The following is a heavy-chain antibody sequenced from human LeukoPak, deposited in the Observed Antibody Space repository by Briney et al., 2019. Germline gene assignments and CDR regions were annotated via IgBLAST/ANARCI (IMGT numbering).Heavy chain of an antibody. J-gene: IGHJ4*02. CDR2: IYYYGST. D-gene: IGHD6-13*01. Sequence: PSQTLSLTCTVSGGSISSGGYYWSWIRQHPGKGLEWIGNIYYYGSTYYNPALKSRVTISVDTSKNQSSLKLSSVTAADTAVYYCAREAADRGGNFDYWGQGTLVTVSS. CDR1: GGSISSGGYY. V-gene: IGHV4-31*03. CDR3: AREAADRGGNFDY.